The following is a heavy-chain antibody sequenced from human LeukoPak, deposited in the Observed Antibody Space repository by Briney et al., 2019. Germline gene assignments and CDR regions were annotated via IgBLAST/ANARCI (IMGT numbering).Heavy chain of an antibody. CDR2: IYHSGST. D-gene: IGHD1-26*01. V-gene: IGHV4-38-2*02. J-gene: IGHJ5*02. Sequence: SETLSLTCTVSGYSISSGYYWGWIRQPPGKGLEWIGSIYHSGSTYYNPSLKSRVTISVDTSKNQFSLKLSSVTAADTAVYYCASGLWVELPTNWFDPWGQGTLVTVSS. CDR3: ASGLWVELPTNWFDP. CDR1: GYSISSGYY.